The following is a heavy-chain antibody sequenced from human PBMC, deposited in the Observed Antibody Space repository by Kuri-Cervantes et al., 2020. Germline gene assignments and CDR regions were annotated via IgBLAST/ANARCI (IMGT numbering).Heavy chain of an antibody. D-gene: IGHD3-10*01. J-gene: IGHJ5*02. CDR2: IYTSGST. CDR1: GGSISSYY. V-gene: IGHV4-4*07. Sequence: SETLSLTCTVSGGSISSYYWSWIRQPTGKGLEWIGRIYTSGSTNYNPSLKSRVTISVDTSKNQFSLKLSSVTAADTAVCYCARDSSPWYYGSGSLNWFDPWGQGTLVTVSS. CDR3: ARDSSPWYYGSGSLNWFDP.